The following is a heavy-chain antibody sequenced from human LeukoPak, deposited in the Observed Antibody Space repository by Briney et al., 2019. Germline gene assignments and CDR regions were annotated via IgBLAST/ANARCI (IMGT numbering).Heavy chain of an antibody. V-gene: IGHV3-33*01. D-gene: IGHD3-22*01. CDR1: GFIFSSYG. CDR2: IYHDGSNK. CDR3: ARDTFYSSGVYGLDV. J-gene: IGHJ6*02. Sequence: PGRSLRLSCAASGFIFSSYGMHWVRQAPGKGLEWVAVIYHDGSNKYYADSVRGRFTISRDNSKNTLFLQMSSLRAEDTAVYYCARDTFYSSGVYGLDVWGQGTTVTVSS.